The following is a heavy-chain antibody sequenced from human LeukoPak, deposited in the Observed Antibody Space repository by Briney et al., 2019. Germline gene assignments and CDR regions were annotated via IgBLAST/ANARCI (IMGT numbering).Heavy chain of an antibody. J-gene: IGHJ6*02. CDR3: ARDLRGYGMDV. V-gene: IGHV1-69*04. CDR2: IIPILGIA. D-gene: IGHD3-10*01. CDR1: GGTFSSYA. Sequence: SVKVSCKASGGTFSSYAISWVRQAPGQGLEWMGRIIPILGIANYAQKFQGRVTITADKSTSTAHMELSSLRSEDTAVYYCARDLRGYGMDVWGQGTTVTVSS.